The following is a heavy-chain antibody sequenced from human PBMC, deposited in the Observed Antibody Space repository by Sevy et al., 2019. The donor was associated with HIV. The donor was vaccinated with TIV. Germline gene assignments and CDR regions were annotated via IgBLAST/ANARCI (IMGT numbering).Heavy chain of an antibody. CDR1: GFTFINYA. Sequence: GGSLRLSCAASGFTFINYAMSWVRQAPGKGLEWVSVISGSGSNTYDSDSVKGRFTISRDNSKNTLYLQMNSLRAEDTAVYYCAKGGTTGWYGFGSFEYWGQGTLVTVSS. D-gene: IGHD6-19*01. CDR3: AKGGTTGWYGFGSFEY. V-gene: IGHV3-23*01. J-gene: IGHJ4*02. CDR2: ISGSGSNT.